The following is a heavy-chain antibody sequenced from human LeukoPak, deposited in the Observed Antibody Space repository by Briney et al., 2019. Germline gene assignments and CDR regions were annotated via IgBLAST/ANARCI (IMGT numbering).Heavy chain of an antibody. CDR1: GGSISRYY. D-gene: IGHD1-26*01. Sequence: SETLSLTCTVSGGSISRYYWSWIRQPPGKGLEWIGFIYYSGSTNYNPSLKSRVTISVDTSKNQFSLKLSSVTAADTAVYYCARHAYSGSYLIPDYWGQGTLVTVSS. CDR3: ARHAYSGSYLIPDY. V-gene: IGHV4-59*08. CDR2: IYYSGST. J-gene: IGHJ4*02.